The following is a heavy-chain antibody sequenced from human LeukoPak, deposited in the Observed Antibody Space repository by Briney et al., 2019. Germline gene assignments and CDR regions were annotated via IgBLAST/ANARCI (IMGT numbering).Heavy chain of an antibody. D-gene: IGHD3-22*01. CDR3: VLGYDSSGYYFDY. Sequence: SVKVSCKASGGTFNNYAINWVRQAPGQGLEWMGGIIPISDTTNYAQKFQGRVTITADESTNTAYMELNSLRFDDTAVYYCVLGYDSSGYYFDYWGQGTLVTVSS. CDR2: IIPISDTT. J-gene: IGHJ4*02. V-gene: IGHV1-69*13. CDR1: GGTFNNYA.